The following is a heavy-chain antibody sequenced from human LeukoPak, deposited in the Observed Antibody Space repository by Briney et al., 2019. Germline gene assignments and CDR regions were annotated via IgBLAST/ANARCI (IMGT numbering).Heavy chain of an antibody. CDR3: ARATNWTDAGIDY. D-gene: IGHD1-1*01. J-gene: IGHJ4*02. V-gene: IGHV1-2*02. CDR1: GYTFTGNY. CDR2: INTKSGGT. Sequence: VASVKVSCKPSGYTFTGNYMHWVRRAPGQGLEWLGWINTKSGGTKNAREFQDRVTMTRNTSISTDYMELNRLTSDDTAVCYCARATNWTDAGIDYWGQGSLVTVS.